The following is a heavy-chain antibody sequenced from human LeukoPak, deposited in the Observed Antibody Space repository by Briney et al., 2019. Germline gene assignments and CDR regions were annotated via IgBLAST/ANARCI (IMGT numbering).Heavy chain of an antibody. Sequence: GGSLRLSCAASRFTFSSYSMNWVRQAPGKGLEWVSSISSSSSYIYYADSVKGRFTISRDNAKNSLYLQMKSLRAENTAVYYCARDESSSWANWFDPWGQGTLVTVSS. CDR2: ISSSSSYI. J-gene: IGHJ5*02. CDR3: ARDESSSWANWFDP. V-gene: IGHV3-21*01. CDR1: RFTFSSYS. D-gene: IGHD6-13*01.